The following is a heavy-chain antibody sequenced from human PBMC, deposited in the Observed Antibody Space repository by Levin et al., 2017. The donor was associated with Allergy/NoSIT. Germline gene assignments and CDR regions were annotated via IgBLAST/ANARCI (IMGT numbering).Heavy chain of an antibody. D-gene: IGHD5-18*01. CDR1: GGTFNSLA. Sequence: PGGSLRLSCKASGGTFNSLAITWVRQVPGQGLEWMGGIVPMFGMTAYAQKFQGRLTITADASTSTAYMELSGLRSEDTALYYCATINTAMVTALVYWGQGTLVTVSS. V-gene: IGHV1-69*01. CDR2: IVPMFGMT. CDR3: ATINTAMVTALVY. J-gene: IGHJ4*02.